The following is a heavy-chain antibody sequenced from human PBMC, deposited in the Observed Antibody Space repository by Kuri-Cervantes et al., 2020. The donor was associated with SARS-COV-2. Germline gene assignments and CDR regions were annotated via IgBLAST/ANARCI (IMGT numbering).Heavy chain of an antibody. D-gene: IGHD3-3*01. CDR3: ARDIHDYDFWSISP. V-gene: IGHV4-38-2*02. CDR2: IYHSGST. Sequence: GSLRLSCAVYGGSFSGYYWGWIRQPPGKGLEWIGSIYHSGSTYYNPSLKSRVTISVDTSKNQFSLKLSSVTAADTAVYYCARDIHDYDFWSISPWGQGTLVTVSS. J-gene: IGHJ5*02. CDR1: GGSFSGYY.